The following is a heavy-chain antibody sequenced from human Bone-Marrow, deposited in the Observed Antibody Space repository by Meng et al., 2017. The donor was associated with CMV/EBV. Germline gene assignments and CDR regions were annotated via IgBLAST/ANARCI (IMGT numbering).Heavy chain of an antibody. J-gene: IGHJ5*02. CDR1: GGSISSSNW. CDR2: IYHSGST. Sequence: SETLSLTCAVSGGSISSSNWWSWVRQPPGKGLEWIGEIYHSGSTNYNPSLKSRVTISVDKSKNQFSLKLSSVTAADTAVYYCASRRGYSGYDRRGGWFDPWGQRNLVNVSS. CDR3: ASRRGYSGYDRRGGWFDP. D-gene: IGHD5-12*01. V-gene: IGHV4-4*02.